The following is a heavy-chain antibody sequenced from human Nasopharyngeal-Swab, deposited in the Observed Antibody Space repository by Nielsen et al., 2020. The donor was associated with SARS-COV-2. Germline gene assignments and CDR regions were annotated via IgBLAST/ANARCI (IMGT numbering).Heavy chain of an antibody. D-gene: IGHD2-2*01. CDR1: GFTFSSYA. Sequence: GGSLRLSCAASGFTFSSYAMSWVRQATGQGLEWVSAISGSGGSTYYAASVKGRFTISRDNSKNTLYLQMNSLRAEDTAVYYCDRSTSWFDAFDIWGQGTMVTVSS. V-gene: IGHV3-23*01. CDR3: DRSTSWFDAFDI. CDR2: ISGSGGST. J-gene: IGHJ3*02.